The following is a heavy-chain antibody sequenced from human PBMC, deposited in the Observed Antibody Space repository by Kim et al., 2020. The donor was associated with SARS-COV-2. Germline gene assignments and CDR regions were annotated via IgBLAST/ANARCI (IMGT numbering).Heavy chain of an antibody. CDR2: FDLSDSYT. CDR1: GYSFTSYW. CDR3: SRRSPVYSSSPLVYH. Sequence: GESLKISCKGSGYSFTSYWISWVRQMPGKGLEWMGRFDLSDSYTNYSPSFQGHVTISADQSISTAYLQWSSLKASDTAMYYCSRRSPVYSSSPLVYHWGQGTLVPVPS. D-gene: IGHD6-13*01. V-gene: IGHV5-10-1*01. J-gene: IGHJ5*02.